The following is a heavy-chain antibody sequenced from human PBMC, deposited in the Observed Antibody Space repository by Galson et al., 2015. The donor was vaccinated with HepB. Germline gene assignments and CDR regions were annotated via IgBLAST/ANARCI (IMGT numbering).Heavy chain of an antibody. D-gene: IGHD3-10*01. V-gene: IGHV3-9*01. Sequence: SLRLSCAASGFTFDDYAMHWVRQAPGKGLEWVSGISWNSGSIGYADSVKGRFTISRDNAKNSLYLQMNSLRAEDTALYYCAKGLSTGSGRTYYYYGMDVWGQGTTVTVSS. CDR2: ISWNSGSI. J-gene: IGHJ6*02. CDR3: AKGLSTGSGRTYYYYGMDV. CDR1: GFTFDDYA.